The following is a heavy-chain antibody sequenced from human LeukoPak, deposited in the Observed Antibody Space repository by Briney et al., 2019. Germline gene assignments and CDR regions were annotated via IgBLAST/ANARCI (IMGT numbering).Heavy chain of an antibody. CDR2: ICHSGST. CDR3: ARVSMIVVVIDY. CDR1: GGSISSGGYS. J-gene: IGHJ4*02. Sequence: PSETLSLTCAVSGGSISSGGYSWSWIRQPPGKGLEWIGYICHSGSTYYNPSLKSRVTISVDRSKNQFSLKLSSVTAADTAVYYCARVSMIVVVIDYWGQGTLVTVSS. V-gene: IGHV4-30-2*01. D-gene: IGHD3-22*01.